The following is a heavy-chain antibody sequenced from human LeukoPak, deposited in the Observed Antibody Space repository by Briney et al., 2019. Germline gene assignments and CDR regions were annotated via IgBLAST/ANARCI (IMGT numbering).Heavy chain of an antibody. CDR3: ARVASGSWNWFDP. CDR2: INVDGGTT. V-gene: IGHV3-74*01. D-gene: IGHD3-10*01. CDR1: GFIFSSYW. Sequence: GGSLRLSCAASGFIFSSYWMHWVRQAPRKGLVWVSRINVDGGTTSYADSVKGRFTISRDNARNTVFLQMGSLRAEDTAVYYCARVASGSWNWFDPWGQGTLVTVSS. J-gene: IGHJ5*02.